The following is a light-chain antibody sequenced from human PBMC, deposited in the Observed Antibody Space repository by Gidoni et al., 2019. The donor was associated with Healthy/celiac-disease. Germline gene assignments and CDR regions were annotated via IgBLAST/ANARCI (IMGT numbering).Light chain of an antibody. CDR3: SSYTSSSTLV. CDR1: SSAVGGYNY. V-gene: IGLV2-14*03. Sequence: QSALNQPASVSGSPGQSITISCTGTSSAVGGYNYVSWYQQHPGKAPKLMIYDVSNRPSGVSNRFSGSKSGNTASLTISGLQAEDEADYYCSSYTSSSTLVFGGGTKLTVL. J-gene: IGLJ2*01. CDR2: DVS.